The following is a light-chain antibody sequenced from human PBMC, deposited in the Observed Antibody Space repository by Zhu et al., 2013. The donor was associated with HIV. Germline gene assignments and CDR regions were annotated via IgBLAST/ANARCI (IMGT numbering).Light chain of an antibody. V-gene: IGLV1-47*01. J-gene: IGLJ3*02. CDR2: RSD. Sequence: QSVLTQPPSASGAPGQGVTISCSGSNSNIGKNYAYWYQQLPGTAPKLLIYRSDQRPSGVPARFSGSKSDTSASLAISGLRSEDEAYYYCAAWDHSLSAWVFGGGTKVIVL. CDR1: NSNIGKNY. CDR3: AAWDHSLSAWV.